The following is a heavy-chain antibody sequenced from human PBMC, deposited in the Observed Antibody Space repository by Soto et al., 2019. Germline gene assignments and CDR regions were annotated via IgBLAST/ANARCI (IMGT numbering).Heavy chain of an antibody. D-gene: IGHD2-2*02. V-gene: IGHV6-1*01. CDR1: VDSVSSSSAA. CDR3: AREEVQFCSSSSCYMSHYYAMDV. CDR2: TYYRSKWYN. J-gene: IGHJ6*02. Sequence: SQTLSLTCAISVDSVSSSSAAWNWIRQSPSRGLEWLGRTYYRSKWYNDYAVAVKRRITINPDTSKIQFFLQLNSVNPEDAAVYFCAREEVQFCSSSSCYMSHYYAMDVWGQGT.